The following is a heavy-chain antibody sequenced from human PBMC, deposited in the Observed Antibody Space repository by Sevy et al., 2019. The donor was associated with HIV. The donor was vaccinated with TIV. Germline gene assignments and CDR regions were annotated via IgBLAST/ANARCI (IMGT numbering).Heavy chain of an antibody. CDR3: AGWKQQLVFSAFDI. V-gene: IGHV4-59*01. CDR2: IYYSGST. J-gene: IGHJ3*02. CDR1: GGSISSYY. Sequence: SETLSLTCTVSGGSISSYYWSWIRQPPGKGLEWIGYIYYSGSTNYNPSLKSRVTISVDTSKNQFSLKLSSVTAADTAVYYCAGWKQQLVFSAFDIWGQGTMVTVSS. D-gene: IGHD6-13*01.